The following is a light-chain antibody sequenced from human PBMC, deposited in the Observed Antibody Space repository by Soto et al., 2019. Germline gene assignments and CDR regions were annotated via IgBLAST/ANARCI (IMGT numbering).Light chain of an antibody. CDR3: QSYDSSNVV. CDR2: EDN. CDR1: SGSIASNY. V-gene: IGLV6-57*03. Sequence: NFMLTQPHSVSESPGKTVTISCTRSSGSIASNYVQWYQQRPGSAPTTVIYEDNRRPSGVPDRFSGSIDSSSNSASLTISGLKTGDEADYYCQSYDSSNVVFGGGTKVTVL. J-gene: IGLJ2*01.